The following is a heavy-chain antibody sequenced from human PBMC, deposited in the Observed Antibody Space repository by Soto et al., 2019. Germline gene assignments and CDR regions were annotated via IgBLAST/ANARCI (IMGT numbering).Heavy chain of an antibody. CDR1: GGTFSSYA. V-gene: IGHV1-69*12. J-gene: IGHJ5*02. CDR3: ARDQRYQLLSGWFDP. Sequence: QVQLVQSGAEVKKPGSSVKVSCKASGGTFSSYAISWVRQAPGQGLEWMGGIIPIFGTANYAQKFQGRVTIXXDXSXXTAYMELSSLRSEDTAVYYCARDQRYQLLSGWFDPWGEGTLVTVSS. D-gene: IGHD2-2*01. CDR2: IIPIFGTA.